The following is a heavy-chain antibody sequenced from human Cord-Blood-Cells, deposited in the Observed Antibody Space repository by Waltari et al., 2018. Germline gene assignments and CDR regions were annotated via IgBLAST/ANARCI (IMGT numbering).Heavy chain of an antibody. V-gene: IGHV4-34*01. D-gene: IGHD7-27*01. J-gene: IGHJ3*02. CDR2: INHSGST. CDR1: GGSFSGYY. CDR3: ARDSQLGMGAFDI. Sequence: QVQLQPWGAGLLKPSETLSLTCAVYGGSFSGYYWSWLPQPPGKGLEWIGEINHSGSTNYNPSLKSRVTISVDTSKNQFSLKLSSVTAADTAVYYCARDSQLGMGAFDIWGQGTMVTVSS.